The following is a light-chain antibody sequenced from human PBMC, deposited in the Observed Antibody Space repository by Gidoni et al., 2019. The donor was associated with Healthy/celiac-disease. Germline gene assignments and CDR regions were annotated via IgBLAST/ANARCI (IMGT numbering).Light chain of an antibody. CDR1: SSNIGAGYD. J-gene: IGLJ1*01. V-gene: IGLV1-40*01. CDR3: QSYDSSLSVYYV. Sequence: QSVLTQPPSVSEAPGQRVTISCTGSSSNIGAGYDVTWYQQLPGTAPKLLIYGNSNRPSGVPDRFSGSKSGTSASLAITGLQAEDEADYYCQSYDSSLSVYYVFGTGTKVTVL. CDR2: GNS.